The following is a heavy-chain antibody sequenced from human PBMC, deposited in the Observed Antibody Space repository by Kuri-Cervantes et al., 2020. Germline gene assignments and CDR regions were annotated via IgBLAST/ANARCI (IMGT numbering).Heavy chain of an antibody. D-gene: IGHD3-22*01. J-gene: IGHJ6*03. Sequence: SQTLSLTCAVYGGSFSPFYWSWIRQPPGKGLEWIGYIYYSGSTYYNPSLKSRVTISVDTSKNQFSLKLSSVTAADTAVYYCARGSWLKGPSGYYMDVWGKGTTVTVSS. CDR2: IYYSGST. V-gene: IGHV4-30-4*08. CDR1: GGSFSPFY. CDR3: ARGSWLKGPSGYYMDV.